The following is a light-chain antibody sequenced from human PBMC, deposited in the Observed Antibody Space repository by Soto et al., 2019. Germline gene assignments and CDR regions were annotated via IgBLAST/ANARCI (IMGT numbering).Light chain of an antibody. Sequence: EIVLTQSPGTLSLSPGERATLSCRASQSVSSDYLAWYQQKPGQAPRVLIYGASSRATGIPDRFRGSGSGTDFTLAINRLEPEDFAVYYCQQYGGSWTFGQGTKV. J-gene: IGKJ1*01. CDR3: QQYGGSWT. CDR1: QSVSSDY. V-gene: IGKV3-20*01. CDR2: GAS.